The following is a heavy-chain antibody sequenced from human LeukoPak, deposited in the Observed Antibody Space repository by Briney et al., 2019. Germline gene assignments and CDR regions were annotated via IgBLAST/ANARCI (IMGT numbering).Heavy chain of an antibody. CDR1: GFAFSTYG. V-gene: IGHV3-23*01. Sequence: PGGSLRLSCAASGFAFSTYGMNWVRQAPGKGLEWVSGISGSGGSTYYADSVKGRFTISRDNAKNTLYLQMNGLRAEDTAIYYCAREKFHDFNLDSWGQGSLVTVSS. CDR2: ISGSGGST. J-gene: IGHJ4*02. D-gene: IGHD2-21*01. CDR3: AREKFHDFNLDS.